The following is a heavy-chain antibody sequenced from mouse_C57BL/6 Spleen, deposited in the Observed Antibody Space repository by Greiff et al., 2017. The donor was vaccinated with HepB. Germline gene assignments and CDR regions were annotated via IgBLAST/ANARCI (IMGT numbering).Heavy chain of an antibody. CDR2: INPGSGGT. CDR1: GYAFTNYL. V-gene: IGHV1-54*01. CDR3: ARRRSNYDYYFDY. Sequence: VQGVESGAELVRPGTSVKVSCKASGYAFTNYLIEWVKQRPGQGLEWIGVINPGSGGTNYNEKFKGKATLTADKSSSTAYMQLSSLTSEDSAVYFCARRRSNYDYYFDYWGQGTTLTVSS. J-gene: IGHJ2*01. D-gene: IGHD2-5*01.